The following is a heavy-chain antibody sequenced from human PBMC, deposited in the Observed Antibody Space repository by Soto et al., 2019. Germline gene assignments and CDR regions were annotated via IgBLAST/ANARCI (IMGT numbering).Heavy chain of an antibody. CDR1: GFTFSSDW. CDR3: ARAPFFVPKAYYYCGMHV. J-gene: IGHJ6*02. D-gene: IGHD2-2*01. V-gene: IGHV3-7*01. CDR2: IKQDGSEK. Sequence: PWGSLRLSCAASGFTFSSDWMSWFRQAPGKGLEWVANIKQDGSEKYYVDSVKGRFTISRDNAKNSLYLQMNSLRGEDTAVYYFARAPFFVPKAYYYCGMHVCALDTTVTFPS.